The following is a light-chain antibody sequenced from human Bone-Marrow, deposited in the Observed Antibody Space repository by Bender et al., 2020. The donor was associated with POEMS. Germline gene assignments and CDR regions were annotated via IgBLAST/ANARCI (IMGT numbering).Light chain of an antibody. V-gene: IGLV2-14*02. Sequence: QSALTQPASVSGSPGQSITISCTGTSSDVGSDNLVSWYQQHPHKPPKLIIHEGSERPSGVSSRFSGSKSGNTASLTISGLQAEDEADYYCSSFTTSTATVFGGGTRLTVL. J-gene: IGLJ2*01. CDR2: EGS. CDR3: SSFTTSTATV. CDR1: SSDVGSDNL.